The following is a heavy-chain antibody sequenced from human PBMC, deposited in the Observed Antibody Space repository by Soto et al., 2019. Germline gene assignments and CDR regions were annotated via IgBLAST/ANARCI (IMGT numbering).Heavy chain of an antibody. CDR3: TRYYYESSGYYVY. CDR1: GFNFANYA. Sequence: LRLSCTGSGFNFANYALTWVRQAPGKGLEWVGFIRGETNGGTADYAASLKGRITISRDDAKSIAYLKINSLQAEDTAVYYCTRYYYESSGYYVYWGQGTLVTVSS. D-gene: IGHD3-22*01. V-gene: IGHV3-49*02. J-gene: IGHJ4*02. CDR2: IRGETNGGTA.